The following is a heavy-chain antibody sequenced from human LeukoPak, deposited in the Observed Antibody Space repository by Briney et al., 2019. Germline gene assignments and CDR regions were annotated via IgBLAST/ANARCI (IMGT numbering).Heavy chain of an antibody. V-gene: IGHV3-23*01. CDR1: GFTFSSYS. D-gene: IGHD1-1*01. CDR2: ISGSGGRI. Sequence: PGGSLRLSCAASGFTFSSYSMSWVRQAPGKGVEWVSSISGSGGRIDYADSVKGRFTISTDNSKNTLSLQMNSLTAEDTAVYYCAKNPRLEGWIYFDSWGQGILVTVSS. J-gene: IGHJ4*02. CDR3: AKNPRLEGWIYFDS.